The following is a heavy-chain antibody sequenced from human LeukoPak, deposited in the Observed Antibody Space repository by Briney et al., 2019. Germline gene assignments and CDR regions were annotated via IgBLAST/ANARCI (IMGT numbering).Heavy chain of an antibody. CDR2: VNPKSGDT. CDR1: GYPFTNFY. D-gene: IGHD1-26*01. Sequence: GASVKVSCKPSGYPFTNFYIHWVRQAPGQGLEWMGWVNPKSGDTKYAQKFQDRISMTRDTSISTAYVEVNRLTSDDSAVYYCARDGVLVGSTVLNYWGQGTLVTVAS. CDR3: ARDGVLVGSTVLNY. J-gene: IGHJ4*01. V-gene: IGHV1-2*02.